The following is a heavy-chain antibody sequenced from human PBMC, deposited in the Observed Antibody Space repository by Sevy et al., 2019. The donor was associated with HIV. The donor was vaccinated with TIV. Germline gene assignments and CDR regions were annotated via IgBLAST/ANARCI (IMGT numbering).Heavy chain of an antibody. Sequence: SETLSLTCAVHDGSFSGYYWNWIRQLPGKGLEWIGEINESGITYYNPSLKSRVTISVDTSKKPFHLRLNSVTAVDSAVYFCARSPPVVVVPGAPSWFDPWGQGTLVTVSS. D-gene: IGHD2-2*01. CDR2: INESGIT. CDR3: ARSPPVVVVPGAPSWFDP. J-gene: IGHJ5*02. V-gene: IGHV4-34*01. CDR1: DGSFSGYY.